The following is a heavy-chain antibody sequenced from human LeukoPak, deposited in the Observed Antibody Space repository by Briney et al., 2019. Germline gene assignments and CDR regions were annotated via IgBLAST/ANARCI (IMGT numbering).Heavy chain of an antibody. CDR2: VYYSGST. D-gene: IGHD5-12*01. CDR3: ARQGSGYDY. CDR1: GGSISSTSYY. V-gene: IGHV4-39*01. Sequence: PSETLSLTCTVSGGSISSTSYYWGWIRQPPGKGLEWIGSVYYSGSTYYNPFLKSRVTTAVDTSKNQFFLKVRSVTAADTAVYYCARQGSGYDYWGQGTLATVPS. J-gene: IGHJ4*02.